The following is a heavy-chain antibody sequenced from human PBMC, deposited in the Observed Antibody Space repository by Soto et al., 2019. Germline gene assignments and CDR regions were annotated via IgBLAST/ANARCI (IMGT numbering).Heavy chain of an antibody. Sequence: VASVKVSCKASGYTFTSYDINWVRQATGQGLEWMGWMNPNSGNTGYAQKFQGRVTMTRNTSISTAYMELSSLRSEDTAVYYCASAYSGYGSDAFDIWGQGTMVTVSS. CDR3: ASAYSGYGSDAFDI. V-gene: IGHV1-8*01. CDR1: GYTFTSYD. D-gene: IGHD5-12*01. CDR2: MNPNSGNT. J-gene: IGHJ3*02.